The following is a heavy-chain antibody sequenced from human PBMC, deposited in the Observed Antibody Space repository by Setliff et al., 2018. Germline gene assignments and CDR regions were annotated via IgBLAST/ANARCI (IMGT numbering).Heavy chain of an antibody. D-gene: IGHD5-18*01. CDR2: FYYGGST. CDR3: ARHGYSYGYYFEY. V-gene: IGHV4-39*01. CDR1: GASISSSSYY. Sequence: KSSETLSLTCTVSGASISSSSYYWGWVRQPPGKGLEWIGTFYYGGSTYYSPSLKSRVTISVDASKNQFSLKLISVTAADTAVYSCARHGYSYGYYFEYWGQGTLVTVSS. J-gene: IGHJ4*02.